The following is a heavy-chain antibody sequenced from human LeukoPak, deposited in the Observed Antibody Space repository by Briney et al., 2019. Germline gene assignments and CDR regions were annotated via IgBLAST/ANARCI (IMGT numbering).Heavy chain of an antibody. CDR1: GYTFTGYY. CDR3: ARASRPTVTIDPYYFDY. V-gene: IGHV1-2*02. D-gene: IGHD4-17*01. J-gene: IGHJ4*02. Sequence: GASVKVSCKASGYTFTGYYMHWVRQAPGRGLEWMGWVYPNSGGTNYPQKFQGRVTMTRDTSTTTAYMEVSRLTSDDTAVYYCARASRPTVTIDPYYFDYWGQGTLVTVSS. CDR2: VYPNSGGT.